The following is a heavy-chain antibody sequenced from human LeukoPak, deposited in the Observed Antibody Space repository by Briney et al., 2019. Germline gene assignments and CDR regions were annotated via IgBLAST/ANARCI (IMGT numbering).Heavy chain of an antibody. CDR1: GFTFSDYY. CDR3: AKDREMATIQYYFDY. Sequence: GGSLRLSCAASGFTFSDYYMSWIRQAPGKGLEWVSAISGSGGSTYYADSVKGRFTISRDNSKNTLYLQMNSLRAEDTAVYYCAKDREMATIQYYFDYWGQGTLVTVSS. D-gene: IGHD5-24*01. CDR2: ISGSGGST. V-gene: IGHV3-23*01. J-gene: IGHJ4*02.